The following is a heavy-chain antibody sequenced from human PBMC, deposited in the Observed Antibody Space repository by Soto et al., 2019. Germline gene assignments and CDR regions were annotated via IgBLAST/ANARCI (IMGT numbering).Heavy chain of an antibody. J-gene: IGHJ4*02. V-gene: IGHV4-39*01. CDR3: ARSMTTVVTLDY. CDR2: IYYSGST. CDR1: GGSISSSSYY. Sequence: SETLSLTCTVSGGSISSSSYYWGWIRQPPGKGLEWIGSIYYSGSTYYNPSLKSRVTISVDTSKNQFSLKLSSVTAADTAVYYCARSMTTVVTLDYWGQGNLVTVSS. D-gene: IGHD4-17*01.